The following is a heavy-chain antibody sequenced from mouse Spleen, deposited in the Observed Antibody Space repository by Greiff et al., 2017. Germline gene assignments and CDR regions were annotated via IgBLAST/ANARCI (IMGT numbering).Heavy chain of an antibody. Sequence: VQLKESVAELVRPGASVKLSCTASGFNIKNTYMHWVKQRPEQGLEWIGRIDPANGNTKYAPKFQGKATITADTSSNTAYLQLSSLTSEDTAIYYCARHYGSSYWYFDVWGQGTLVTVSA. J-gene: IGHJ3*01. CDR2: IDPANGNT. V-gene: IGHV14-3*01. CDR1: GFNIKNTY. CDR3: ARHYGSSYWYFDV. D-gene: IGHD1-1*01.